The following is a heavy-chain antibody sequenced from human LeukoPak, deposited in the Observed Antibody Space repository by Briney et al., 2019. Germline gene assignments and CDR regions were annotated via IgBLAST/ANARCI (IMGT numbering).Heavy chain of an antibody. D-gene: IGHD3-3*01. CDR2: IKQDGSEK. CDR3: ARAEWSNWYFDL. CDR1: GFTFSTYW. J-gene: IGHJ2*01. Sequence: GGYLRLYCAASGFTFSTYWMNWVRQAPGKGLEGVANIKQDGSEKYYVDSVKGRFTLSRDSAKNSLYLQMNSLRAEDTAVYYCARAEWSNWYFDLWGRGTLVTVSS. V-gene: IGHV3-7*03.